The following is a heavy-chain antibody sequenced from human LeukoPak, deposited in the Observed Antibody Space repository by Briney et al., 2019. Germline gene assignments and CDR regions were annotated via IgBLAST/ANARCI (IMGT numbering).Heavy chain of an antibody. V-gene: IGHV1-2*02. J-gene: IGHJ4*02. CDR3: ARGRANEDIVLMVYAGELDY. CDR1: GYTFTGYY. D-gene: IGHD2-8*01. CDR2: INPNSGDT. Sequence: GASVKVSCKASGYTFTGYYMHWVRQAPGQGLEWMGWINPNSGDTNYAQKFQGRVTMTRDTSISTAYMELSRLRSDDTAVYYCARGRANEDIVLMVYAGELDYWGQGTLVTVSS.